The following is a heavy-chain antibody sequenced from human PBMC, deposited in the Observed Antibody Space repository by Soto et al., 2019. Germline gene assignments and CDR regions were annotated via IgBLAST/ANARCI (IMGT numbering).Heavy chain of an antibody. CDR1: GGSISSSSYY. CDR3: ARLPSSYCSGGSCYLPADY. V-gene: IGHV4-39*01. CDR2: IYYSGST. D-gene: IGHD2-15*01. J-gene: IGHJ4*02. Sequence: PSETLSLTCTVSGGSISSSSYYWGWIRQPPGKGLEWIGSIYYSGSTYYNPSLKSRVTISVDTSKNQFSLKLSSVTAADTAVYYCARLPSSYCSGGSCYLPADYWGQGTLATVSS.